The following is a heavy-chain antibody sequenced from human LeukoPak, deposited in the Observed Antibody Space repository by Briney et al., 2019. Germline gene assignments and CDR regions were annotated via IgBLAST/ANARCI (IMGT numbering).Heavy chain of an antibody. J-gene: IGHJ4*02. CDR1: GFTFSTNA. CDR2: VSGSGGDT. V-gene: IGHV3-23*01. Sequence: PGGSLRLSCAASGFTFSTNAMSWVRQAPGKGLEWVSAVSGSGGDTYYAGSVKGRFTISRDNSKNTLYLQMNSLRAEDTAVYYCAKMRIVGANDYWGQGTLVTVSS. D-gene: IGHD1-26*01. CDR3: AKMRIVGANDY.